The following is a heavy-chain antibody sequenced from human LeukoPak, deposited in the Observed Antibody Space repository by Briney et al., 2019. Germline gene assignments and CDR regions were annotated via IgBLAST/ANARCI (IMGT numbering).Heavy chain of an antibody. V-gene: IGHV4-59*02. Sequence: GSLRLSCVASGFIVNDHAMHWVRQPPGKGLEWIGYIYYSGSTNYNPSLKSRVTISVDTSKNQFSLKLSSVTAADTAMYYCAGDRYYDFWSGQNMAFDIWGQGTMVTVSS. CDR1: GFIVNDHA. CDR3: AGDRYYDFWSGQNMAFDI. J-gene: IGHJ3*02. CDR2: IYYSGST. D-gene: IGHD3-3*01.